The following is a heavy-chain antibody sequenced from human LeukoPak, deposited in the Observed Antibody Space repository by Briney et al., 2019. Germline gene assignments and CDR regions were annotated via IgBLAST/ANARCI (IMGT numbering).Heavy chain of an antibody. D-gene: IGHD2-21*02. J-gene: IGHJ4*02. CDR1: GFIFGNHW. CDR3: AREQVVVTVVDF. V-gene: IGHV3-7*01. CDR2: MKRGGSEK. Sequence: GGSLRLSCAGSGFIFGNHWMNWVRQAPGKGLEWVASMKRGGSEKFYVDSVRGRFTVSRDDPQNSVYPQMNSLRAEDTAVYHCAREQVVVTVVDFWGQGTLVTVSS.